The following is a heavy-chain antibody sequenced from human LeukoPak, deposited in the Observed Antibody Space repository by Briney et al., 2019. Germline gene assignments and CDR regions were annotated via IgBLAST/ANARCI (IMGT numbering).Heavy chain of an antibody. D-gene: IGHD6-13*01. Sequence: GGSLRLSCAASGFTFSSYGMNWVRQAPGKGLEWVSAIGSNVVYTYYADSVEGRFTISRDNSKNTLYLQMNSLGAEVTAVYYCAKLLYSGSPLDYWGQGTLVTVSS. CDR2: IGSNVVYT. J-gene: IGHJ4*02. CDR3: AKLLYSGSPLDY. V-gene: IGHV3-23*01. CDR1: GFTFSSYG.